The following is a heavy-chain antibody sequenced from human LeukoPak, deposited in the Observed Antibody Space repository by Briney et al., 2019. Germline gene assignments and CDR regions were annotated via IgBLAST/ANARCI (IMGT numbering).Heavy chain of an antibody. J-gene: IGHJ4*02. CDR2: INHSGST. CDR3: ARGGYSGYNNYFDY. Sequence: SETLSLTCAVDGGSFSGYYWSWIRQPPGKGLEWIGEINHSGSTNYNPSLKSRVTISVDTSKNQFSLKLSSVTAADTAVYYCARGGYSGYNNYFDYWGQGTLVTVSS. D-gene: IGHD5-12*01. CDR1: GGSFSGYY. V-gene: IGHV4-34*01.